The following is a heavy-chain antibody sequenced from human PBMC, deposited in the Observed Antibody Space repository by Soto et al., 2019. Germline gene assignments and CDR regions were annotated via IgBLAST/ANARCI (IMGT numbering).Heavy chain of an antibody. Sequence: EVQLLESGGGLVQPARSLTLSCEASGFNFDDYGMHCVRQVPVKGLAWVSGISWNSATIGYADSVKGRFIIFGDNAKKSLSLQMSSLRGADAAIYYCAKESGYDWALDSWGQGNLVTVSS. CDR3: AKESGYDWALDS. J-gene: IGHJ4*02. D-gene: IGHD5-12*01. CDR1: GFNFDDYG. V-gene: IGHV3-9*01. CDR2: ISWNSATI.